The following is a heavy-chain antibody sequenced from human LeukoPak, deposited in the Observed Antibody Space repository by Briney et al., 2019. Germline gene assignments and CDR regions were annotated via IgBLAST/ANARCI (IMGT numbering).Heavy chain of an antibody. CDR3: ARELVDYDFWSGYYPKYYFDY. Sequence: PSETLSLTCAVYGGSFSGYYWSWIGQTPGKGLEWIGEINHSGSTNYNPSLKSRVTLSVDTSKNQFSLKLSSVTAADTAVYYCARELVDYDFWSGYYPKYYFDYWGQGTLVTVSS. CDR2: INHSGST. CDR1: GGSFSGYY. V-gene: IGHV4-34*01. J-gene: IGHJ4*02. D-gene: IGHD3-3*01.